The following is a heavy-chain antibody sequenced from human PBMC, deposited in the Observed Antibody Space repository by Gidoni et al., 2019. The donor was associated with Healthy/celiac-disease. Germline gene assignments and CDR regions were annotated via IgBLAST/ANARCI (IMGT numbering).Heavy chain of an antibody. D-gene: IGHD3-10*01. Sequence: QVQLVESGGGLVKPGGSLRLSWSASGFTFSDYYMSWIRQAPGTGLEWVSYMSSSGSTIYDADSVKGRFTISRDNAKNSLYLQMNSLRSEDTAVYYCARGVYGSGSYYNVAFDYWGQGTLVTVSS. CDR2: MSSSGSTI. V-gene: IGHV3-11*01. CDR1: GFTFSDYY. CDR3: ARGVYGSGSYYNVAFDY. J-gene: IGHJ4*02.